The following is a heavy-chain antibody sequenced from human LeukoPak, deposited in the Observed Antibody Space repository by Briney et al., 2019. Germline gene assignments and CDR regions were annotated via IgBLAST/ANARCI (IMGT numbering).Heavy chain of an antibody. CDR2: MNPNSGNT. CDR3: ARPTTMVRGAPLGY. CDR1: GYTFTSYD. Sequence: ASVKVSCKASGYTFTSYDINWVRQATGRGLEWMGWMNPNSGNTGHAQKFQGRVTMTRNTSISTAYMELSSLRSEDTAVYYCARPTTMVRGAPLGYWGQGTLVTVSS. D-gene: IGHD3-10*01. V-gene: IGHV1-8*01. J-gene: IGHJ4*02.